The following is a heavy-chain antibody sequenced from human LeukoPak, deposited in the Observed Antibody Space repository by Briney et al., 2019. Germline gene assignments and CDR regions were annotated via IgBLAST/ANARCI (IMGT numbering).Heavy chain of an antibody. D-gene: IGHD2-2*01. Sequence: PSQTLSLTCTVSGGSISSGGYYWSWIRQHPGKGLEWIGYIYYSGSTYYNPSLKSRVTISVDTSKNQFSLKLSPVTAADTAVYYCARVRGSSTSCLFDYWGQGTLVTVSS. V-gene: IGHV4-31*03. CDR1: GGSISSGGYY. CDR2: IYYSGST. J-gene: IGHJ4*02. CDR3: ARVRGSSTSCLFDY.